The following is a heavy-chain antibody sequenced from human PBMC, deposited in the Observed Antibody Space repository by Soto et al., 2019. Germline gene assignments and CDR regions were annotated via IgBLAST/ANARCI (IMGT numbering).Heavy chain of an antibody. J-gene: IGHJ4*02. CDR2: IDPSDSYT. CDR3: ARLYMYCSGGSCGGFDY. V-gene: IGHV5-10-1*01. D-gene: IGHD2-15*01. CDR1: GYSFTSYW. Sequence: PGVSLKISCKGSGYSFTSYWISWVRQMPGKGLEWMGRIDPSDSYTNYSPSFQGHVTISADKSISTAYLQWSSLKASDTAMYYCARLYMYCSGGSCGGFDYWGQGTLVTVSS.